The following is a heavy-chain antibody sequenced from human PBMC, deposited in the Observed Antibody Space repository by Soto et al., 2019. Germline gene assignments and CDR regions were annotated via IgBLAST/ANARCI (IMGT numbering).Heavy chain of an antibody. V-gene: IGHV3-30*18. CDR1: GFTFSDYA. D-gene: IGHD6-19*01. CDR2: VSHDGRKT. J-gene: IGHJ4*02. CDR3: AKGGRQWLVTSDFNY. Sequence: VKLVESGGGVVQPGRSLRLSCAASGFTFSDYAMHWVRQAPGKGLEWVAGVSHDGRKTHYADSVKGRFTISRNSSKNTVSLEMTSLRAEDTAVYYCAKGGRQWLVTSDFNYWGQGALVTVSS.